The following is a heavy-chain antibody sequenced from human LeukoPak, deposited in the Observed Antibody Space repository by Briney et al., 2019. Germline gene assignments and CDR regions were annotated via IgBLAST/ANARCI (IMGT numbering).Heavy chain of an antibody. Sequence: GGSLRLSCAASGFTFSNYAIHWVRQAPGKGLEWVSVISYDGTNKYYADSVKGRFTISRDNSKNTLYLQMNGLRAEDTAVYYCARDRMDVWGKGTTVTVSS. V-gene: IGHV3-30*04. CDR2: ISYDGTNK. CDR3: ARDRMDV. J-gene: IGHJ6*04. CDR1: GFTFSNYA.